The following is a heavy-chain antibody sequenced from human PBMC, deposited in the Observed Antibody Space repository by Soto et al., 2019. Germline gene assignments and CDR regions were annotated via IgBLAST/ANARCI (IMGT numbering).Heavy chain of an antibody. J-gene: IGHJ4*02. Sequence: PSETLSLTCTVSGGSISSGGYYWSWIRQHPWKGLEWIGYIYYSGSTYYNPSLKSRVTISVDTSKNQFSLKLSPVTAADTAVYYCARKAQYYYDSSGYAYFDYWGQGTLVNVSS. CDR1: GGSISSGGYY. CDR3: ARKAQYYYDSSGYAYFDY. CDR2: IYYSGST. V-gene: IGHV4-31*03. D-gene: IGHD3-22*01.